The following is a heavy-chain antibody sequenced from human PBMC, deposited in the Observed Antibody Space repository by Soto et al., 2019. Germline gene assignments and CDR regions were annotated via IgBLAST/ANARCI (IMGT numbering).Heavy chain of an antibody. J-gene: IGHJ6*02. CDR1: GFTFSDYY. D-gene: IGHD2-21*01. CDR3: ATPVVLPVNGRGMDV. Sequence: QVQLVESGGGLVKPGWSLRLSCAASGFTFSDYYMSWIRQAPGKGLEWVSYISSSGSTIYYADSVKGRFTIARDNAKNSLSLQMNSLRAEDTAVYYCATPVVLPVNGRGMDVWGQGTTVTVSS. CDR2: ISSSGSTI. V-gene: IGHV3-11*01.